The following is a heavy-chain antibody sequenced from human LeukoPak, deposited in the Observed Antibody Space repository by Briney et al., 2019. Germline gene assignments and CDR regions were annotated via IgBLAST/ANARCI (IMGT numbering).Heavy chain of an antibody. Sequence: HPGGSLRLSCAASGFTFRSYPMTWVRQAPGKGLAWVSTIGDSAYYAASVKGRFPISRDNSKNTLYLQMNSLRVEDTAVYYCAKPDYGWGQGTLVTVSS. D-gene: IGHD3-16*01. V-gene: IGHV3-23*01. J-gene: IGHJ4*02. CDR1: GFTFRSYP. CDR3: AKPDYG. CDR2: IGDSA.